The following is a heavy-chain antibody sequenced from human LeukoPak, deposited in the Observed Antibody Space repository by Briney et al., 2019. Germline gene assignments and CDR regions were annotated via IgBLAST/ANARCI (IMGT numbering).Heavy chain of an antibody. D-gene: IGHD2-21*02. CDR2: INPNSGDT. CDR1: GYIFTGYY. J-gene: IGHJ4*02. CDR3: VRYPGGDYPTDY. V-gene: IGHV1-2*02. Sequence: ASVKVSCNASGYIFTGYYMYWVRQSPGQGLEWMGWINPNSGDTNYAQKFHGRVTMTRGTSITTVYMELSRLRSDDTAVYYCVRYPGGDYPTDYWGQGTLVTVSS.